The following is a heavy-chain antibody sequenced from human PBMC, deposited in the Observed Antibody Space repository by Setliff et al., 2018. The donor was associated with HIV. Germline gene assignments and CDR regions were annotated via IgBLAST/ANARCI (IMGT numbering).Heavy chain of an antibody. CDR1: GFTFSSYW. CDR3: ARGARGYSYG. V-gene: IGHV3-7*01. J-gene: IGHJ4*02. D-gene: IGHD5-18*01. Sequence: GGSLRLSCAGSGFTFSSYWMSWVRQAPGKGLEWVANINQDGSEKYYVESVKGRFTISRDNANNSLYLQMNSLRAEDTAVYYCARGARGYSYGWGQGTLVTVSS. CDR2: INQDGSEK.